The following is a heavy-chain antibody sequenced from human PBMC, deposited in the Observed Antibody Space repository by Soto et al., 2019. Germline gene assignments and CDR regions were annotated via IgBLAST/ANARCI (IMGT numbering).Heavy chain of an antibody. J-gene: IGHJ5*02. Sequence: SETLSLTCAVYGGSFSGYYWSWIRQPPGKGLEWIGEINHSGSTNYNPSLKSRVTISVDTSKNQFSLKLSSVTAADTAVYYCARGAPPQYGSGSYYGSWGQGTLVTVSS. CDR1: GGSFSGYY. D-gene: IGHD3-10*01. V-gene: IGHV4-34*01. CDR2: INHSGST. CDR3: ARGAPPQYGSGSYYGS.